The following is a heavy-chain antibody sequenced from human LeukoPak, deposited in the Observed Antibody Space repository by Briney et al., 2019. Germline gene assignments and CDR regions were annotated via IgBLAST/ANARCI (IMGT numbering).Heavy chain of an antibody. CDR3: ARQGMTTVTTGSHNWFDP. CDR1: GGSFSGYY. CDR2: INHSGST. V-gene: IGHV4-34*01. J-gene: IGHJ5*02. D-gene: IGHD4-17*01. Sequence: SETLSLTCAVYGGSFSGYYWSWIRQPPGKGLEWIGEINHSGSTNYNPSLKSRVTISVDTSKNQFSLKLSSVTAADTAVYYCARQGMTTVTTGSHNWFDPWGQGTLVTVSS.